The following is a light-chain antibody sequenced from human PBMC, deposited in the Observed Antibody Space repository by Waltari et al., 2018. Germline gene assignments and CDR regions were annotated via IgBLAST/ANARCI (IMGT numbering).Light chain of an antibody. J-gene: IGKJ2*02. Sequence: DIQMTQSPSSLSASVGARVTITCRASQSISSYLNWYQQKPGKAPKLLIYAVYSLQNGVPSRFSGSGSGTDFTLTISSLQPEDFATYYCQQSYSTPRTFGQGTKLEIE. V-gene: IGKV1-39*01. CDR2: AVY. CDR1: QSISSY. CDR3: QQSYSTPRT.